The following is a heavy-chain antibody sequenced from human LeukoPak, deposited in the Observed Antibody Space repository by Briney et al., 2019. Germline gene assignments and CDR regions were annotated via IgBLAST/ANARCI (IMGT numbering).Heavy chain of an antibody. J-gene: IGHJ5*02. CDR2: ISGSGGST. V-gene: IGHV3-23*01. Sequence: PGGSLRLSCAASGFTFSSYAMSWVRQAPGKGLEWVSAISGSGGSTYYADSVKGRFTISRDNSKNTLYLQMNSLGAEDTAVYYCAKDALVGVRLWSSNWFDPWGQGTLVTVSS. D-gene: IGHD2-8*02. CDR1: GFTFSSYA. CDR3: AKDALVGVRLWSSNWFDP.